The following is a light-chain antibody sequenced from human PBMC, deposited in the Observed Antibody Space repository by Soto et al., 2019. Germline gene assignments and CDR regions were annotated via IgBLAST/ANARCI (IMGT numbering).Light chain of an antibody. Sequence: QSVLTQPPSASGTPGQRVTISCSGSDSNVGINTLCWFQHLPRADPKLLIYNNNERPSGVPDRFSGSKSGTSASLAISGLQSEDEADYYCASWDVSLTAWVFGGGTKLTVL. J-gene: IGLJ3*02. CDR2: NNN. V-gene: IGLV1-44*01. CDR3: ASWDVSLTAWV. CDR1: DSNVGINT.